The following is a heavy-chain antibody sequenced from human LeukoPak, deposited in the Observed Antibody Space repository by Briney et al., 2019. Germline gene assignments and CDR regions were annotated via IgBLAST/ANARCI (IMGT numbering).Heavy chain of an antibody. V-gene: IGHV3-74*01. CDR1: GFTVSGYW. CDR3: ARDFGGNSDF. Sequence: PGGSLRLSCAASGFTVSGYWMHWVRQVPGKGLVWVSRMNVEGSVTSYADFVKGRFTISRDIAKNTLYLQMNTLTAEDTAVYYCARDFGGNSDFWGQGTLVTVSS. J-gene: IGHJ4*02. CDR2: MNVEGSVT. D-gene: IGHD4-23*01.